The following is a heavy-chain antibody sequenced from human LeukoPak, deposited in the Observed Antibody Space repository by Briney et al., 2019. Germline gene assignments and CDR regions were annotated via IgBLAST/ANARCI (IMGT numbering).Heavy chain of an antibody. J-gene: IGHJ4*02. CDR1: GFTFNSYD. CDR3: AIRGGRAAAGTGRFDY. CDR2: ISSSGSPT. D-gene: IGHD6-13*01. Sequence: PGGSLRLSCAASGFTFNSYDMSWVRQAPGKGLEWVSGISSSGSPTYYADAVKGRFSVSRDNSKNTFHLQMNSLRAEDTAVYYCAIRGGRAAAGTGRFDYWGQGTLVTVSS. V-gene: IGHV3-23*01.